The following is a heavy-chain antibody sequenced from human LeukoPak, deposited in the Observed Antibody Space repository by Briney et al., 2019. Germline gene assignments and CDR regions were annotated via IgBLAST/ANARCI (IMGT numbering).Heavy chain of an antibody. CDR1: GFTFSSYW. V-gene: IGHV3-74*01. CDR3: ARGGVRFLEWLLEETPLDY. D-gene: IGHD3-3*01. Sequence: PGRSLRLSCAASGFTFSSYWMHWVRQAPGKGLVWVSRINSDGSSTSYADSVKGRFTISRDNAENTLYLQMNSLRAEDTAVYYCARGGVRFLEWLLEETPLDYWGQGTLVTVSS. CDR2: INSDGSST. J-gene: IGHJ4*02.